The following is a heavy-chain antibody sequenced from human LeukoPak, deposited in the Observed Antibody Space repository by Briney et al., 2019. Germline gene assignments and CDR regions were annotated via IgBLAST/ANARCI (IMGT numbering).Heavy chain of an antibody. Sequence: SETLSLTCAVYGGSFSGYYWSWIRQPPGKGLEWIGEISHSGSTNYNPSLKSRVTISVDTSKNQFSLRLSSVTAADTAVYYCARDCVGFGLDVWGQGTTVTVSS. CDR1: GGSFSGYY. D-gene: IGHD3-10*01. CDR3: ARDCVGFGLDV. J-gene: IGHJ6*02. V-gene: IGHV4-34*01. CDR2: ISHSGST.